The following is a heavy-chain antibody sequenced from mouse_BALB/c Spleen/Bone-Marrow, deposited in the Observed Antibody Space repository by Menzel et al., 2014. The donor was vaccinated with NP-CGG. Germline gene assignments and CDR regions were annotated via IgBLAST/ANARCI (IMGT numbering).Heavy chain of an antibody. J-gene: IGHJ2*01. CDR3: SKDGGYDYSYYFDY. Sequence: EVKLVESGGGLVKPGGSLKLSCAASGFTFSSYPMSWVRQTPEKRLEWVATISSGGHYTYYPDSVKGRFTISRDNAKNTLYLQMSSLKSEDTAMYYCSKDGGYDYSYYFDYWGQGTTLTVSS. V-gene: IGHV5-6-4*01. D-gene: IGHD2-4*01. CDR2: ISSGGHYT. CDR1: GFTFSSYP.